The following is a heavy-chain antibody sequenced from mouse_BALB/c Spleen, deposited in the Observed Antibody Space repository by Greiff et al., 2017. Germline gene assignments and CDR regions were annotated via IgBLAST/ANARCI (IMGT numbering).Heavy chain of an antibody. Sequence: EVKPEESGPGLVKPSQSLSLTCTVTRYSITSDYAWNWIRQFPGNKLEWMGYISYSGSTIYNPSLKSRISIPRDTSKNQFFLQLNSVTTEDTATYCCARRTTAHYDAMDYWGQGTSVTVSS. V-gene: IGHV3-2*02. J-gene: IGHJ4*01. D-gene: IGHD1-2*01. CDR1: RYSITSDYA. CDR3: ARRTTAHYDAMDY. CDR2: ISYSGST.